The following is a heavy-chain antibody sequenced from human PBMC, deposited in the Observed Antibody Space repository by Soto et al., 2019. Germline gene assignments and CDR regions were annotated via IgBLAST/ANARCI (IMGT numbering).Heavy chain of an antibody. V-gene: IGHV3-30-3*01. D-gene: IGHD3-22*01. Sequence: GGSLRLSCAASGFTFGSYAMHWVRQAPGKGLEWVAVISYDGSNKYYADSVKGRFTISRDNSKNTLYLQMNSLRAEDTAVYYCARVVWEYYYDSSGYYYDFDYWGQGTLVTVSS. CDR3: ARVVWEYYYDSSGYYYDFDY. CDR2: ISYDGSNK. CDR1: GFTFGSYA. J-gene: IGHJ4*02.